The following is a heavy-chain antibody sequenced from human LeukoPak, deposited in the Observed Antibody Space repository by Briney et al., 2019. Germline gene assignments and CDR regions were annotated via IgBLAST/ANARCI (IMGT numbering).Heavy chain of an antibody. V-gene: IGHV4-59*08. CDR2: IYYSGST. J-gene: IGHJ5*02. D-gene: IGHD2-2*01. CDR3: ARADGIGYCSSTSCLLFDP. CDR1: GGSISSYY. Sequence: SETLSLTCTVSGGSISSYYWSWIRQPPGKGLEWIGYIYYSGSTNCNPSLKSRVTISVDTSKNQFSLKLSSVTAADTAVYYCARADGIGYCSSTSCLLFDPWGQGTLVTVSS.